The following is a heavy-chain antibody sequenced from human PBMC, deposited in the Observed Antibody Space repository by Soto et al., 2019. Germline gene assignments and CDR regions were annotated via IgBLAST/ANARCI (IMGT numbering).Heavy chain of an antibody. V-gene: IGHV3-48*01. D-gene: IGHD2-2*01. CDR1: GFTFSSYS. Sequence: GVSLRLSCAASGFTFSSYSMNWVRQAPGKGLEWVSYISSSYNTIYYADSVKGRFTISRDNAKNSLYLQMNSLRAEDTAVYYCAREPPYGFVVVPTAIKTSSSWYPPDYWGQGTLVTVSS. CDR2: ISSSYNTI. CDR3: AREPPYGFVVVPTAIKTSSSWYPPDY. J-gene: IGHJ4*02.